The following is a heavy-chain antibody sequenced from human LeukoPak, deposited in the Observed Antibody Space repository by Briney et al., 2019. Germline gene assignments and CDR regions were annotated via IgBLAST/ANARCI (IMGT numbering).Heavy chain of an antibody. Sequence: SQTLSLTCTVSGGSINSGSYYWSWIRQPAGKGLEWIGRIYTSGSTNYNPSLKSRVTISVDTSKNQFSLKLSSVTAADTAAYYCARDLRGWGIFDYWGRGTLVTVSS. CDR1: GGSINSGSYY. D-gene: IGHD6-19*01. J-gene: IGHJ4*02. CDR2: IYTSGST. CDR3: ARDLRGWGIFDY. V-gene: IGHV4-61*02.